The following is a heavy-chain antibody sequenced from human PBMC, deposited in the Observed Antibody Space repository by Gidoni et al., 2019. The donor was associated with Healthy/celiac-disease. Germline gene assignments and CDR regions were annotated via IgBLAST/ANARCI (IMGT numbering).Heavy chain of an antibody. Sequence: EVQLVESGGGLVQPGGSLRLSCAASGFTVSSNYMSWVRQAPGKGLEWVSGIYSGGSTYYADSVKGRFTISRHNSKNTLYLQMNSLRAEDTAVYYCATTTVTGVRDYWGQGTLVTVSS. J-gene: IGHJ4*02. CDR2: IYSGGST. D-gene: IGHD4-17*01. CDR1: GFTVSSNY. CDR3: ATTTVTGVRDY. V-gene: IGHV3-53*04.